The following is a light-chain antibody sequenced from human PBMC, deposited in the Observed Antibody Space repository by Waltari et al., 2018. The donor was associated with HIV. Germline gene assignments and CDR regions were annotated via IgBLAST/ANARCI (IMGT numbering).Light chain of an antibody. J-gene: IGLJ1*01. CDR1: PSNIGGNT. V-gene: IGLV1-44*01. Sequence: QSVLAQPPSASGTPGQRVTISCSGSPSNIGGNTVSWYQQRPGTAPKLLIYCKNGRPSGVPDRFSGSSSGTSASLVIGGLQSEDEADYYCAAWDDSLKGGAFGTGTKVTVL. CDR2: CKN. CDR3: AAWDDSLKGGA.